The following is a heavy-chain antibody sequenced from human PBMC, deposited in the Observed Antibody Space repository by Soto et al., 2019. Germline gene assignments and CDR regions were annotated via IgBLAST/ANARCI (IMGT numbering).Heavy chain of an antibody. CDR1: GFTFSSYG. J-gene: IGHJ6*02. V-gene: IGHV3-30*18. Sequence: PGGSLRLSCAASGFTFSSYGMHWVRQAPGKGLEWVAVISYDGSNKYYADSVKGRFTISRDNSKNTLYLQMNSLRAEDTAVYYCAKVGRSEIGGIDVWGQGTTVTVSS. D-gene: IGHD3-10*01. CDR3: AKVGRSEIGGIDV. CDR2: ISYDGSNK.